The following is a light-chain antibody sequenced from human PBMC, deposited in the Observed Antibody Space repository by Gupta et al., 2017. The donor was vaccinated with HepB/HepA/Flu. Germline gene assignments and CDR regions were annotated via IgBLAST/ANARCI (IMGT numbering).Light chain of an antibody. CDR2: DAS. J-gene: IGKJ1*01. CDR1: QSISSN. CDR3: QHYKNWPPWT. Sequence: EIVMTQSPATLSVSPGERATLSCRASQSISSNLAWYQQKPGQAPSLLIYDASTRATGIPARFSGSGYGTEFTLTISSLQSEDFEVYFCQHYKNWPPWTFGQGTKVEIK. V-gene: IGKV3-15*01.